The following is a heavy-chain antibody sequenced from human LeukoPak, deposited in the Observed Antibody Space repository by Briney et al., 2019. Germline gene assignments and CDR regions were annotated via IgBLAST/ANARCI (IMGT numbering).Heavy chain of an antibody. CDR3: ARDVLRASRTMIGGKYYFDY. J-gene: IGHJ4*02. V-gene: IGHV3-33*01. D-gene: IGHD3-22*01. CDR2: IWYDGSNK. CDR1: GFTFSSYG. Sequence: GGSLRLSCAASGFTFSSYGMHWVRQAPGKGLEWVAAIWYDGSNKYYADSVKGRFTISRDNSKNTLYLQMNSLRAEDTAVYYCARDVLRASRTMIGGKYYFDYWGQGTLVTVSS.